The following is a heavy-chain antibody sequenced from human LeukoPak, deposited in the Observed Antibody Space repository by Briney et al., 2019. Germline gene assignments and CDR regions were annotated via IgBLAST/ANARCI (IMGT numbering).Heavy chain of an antibody. D-gene: IGHD3-10*01. CDR1: GFNFSIFA. CDR2: INGVGNST. J-gene: IGHJ5*02. CDR3: AKRGLRGNWFHH. V-gene: IGHV3-23*01. Sequence: GGSLRLSCAGSGFNFSIFAMIWVRQAPGKGLEGVSSINGVGNSTYYADSVKGLFTASRDNSKNTLYLQMNSLRAEDTALYYCAKRGLRGNWFHHWGQGTLVTVSS.